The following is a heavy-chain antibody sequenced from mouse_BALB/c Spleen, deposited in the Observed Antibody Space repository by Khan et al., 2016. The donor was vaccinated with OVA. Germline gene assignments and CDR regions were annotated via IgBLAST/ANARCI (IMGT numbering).Heavy chain of an antibody. CDR2: INPSNDYT. D-gene: IGHD2-14*01. CDR3: VRDGAYHRNDGWFAY. V-gene: IGHV1-4*01. CDR1: GYTFTSYT. Sequence: QVQLKESGAELARPGASVKMSCKASGYTFTSYTIHWIKKRPGQGLEWIGYINPSNDYTNYNQKFKDKATLTTDKSSTTAYLQLSSLTSDDSAVYNCVRDGAYHRNDGWFAYWGQGTLVNVSA. J-gene: IGHJ3*01.